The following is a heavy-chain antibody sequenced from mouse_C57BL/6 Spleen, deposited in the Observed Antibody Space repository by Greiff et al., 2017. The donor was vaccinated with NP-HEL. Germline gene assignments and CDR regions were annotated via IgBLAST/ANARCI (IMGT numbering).Heavy chain of an antibody. Sequence: QQPGAELVRPGSSVKLSCKASGYTFTSYWMDWVKQRPGQGLEWIGNIYPSDSETHYNQKFKDKATLTVDKSSSTAYMQLSSLTSEDSAVYYCARRAGTYYFDYWGQGTTLTVSS. V-gene: IGHV1-61*01. CDR3: ARRAGTYYFDY. CDR1: GYTFTSYW. CDR2: IYPSDSET. J-gene: IGHJ2*01. D-gene: IGHD3-3*01.